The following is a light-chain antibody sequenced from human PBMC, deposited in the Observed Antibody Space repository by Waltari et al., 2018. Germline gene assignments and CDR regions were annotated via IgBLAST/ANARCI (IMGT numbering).Light chain of an antibody. CDR3: QQCYLTPYT. V-gene: IGKV4-1*01. CDR2: WAS. CDR1: QSVLYSSNNKNY. Sequence: DIVMTQSPDSLAVSLGERATINCKSSQSVLYSSNNKNYLAWYQQKPGQPPKLLIHWASTRESGVPDRVSGSGSGTDFTLTISSLQAEDVAVYYCQQCYLTPYTFGQGTNLEIK. J-gene: IGKJ2*01.